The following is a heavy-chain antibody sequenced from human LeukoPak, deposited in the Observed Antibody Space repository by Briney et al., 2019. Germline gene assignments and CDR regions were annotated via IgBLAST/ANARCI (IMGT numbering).Heavy chain of an antibody. J-gene: IGHJ4*02. Sequence: PSETLSLTCAVYGGSFSGYYWSWIRQPPGKGLEWIGYIYYSGSTNYNPSLKSRVTISVDTSKNQFSLKLSSVTAADTAVYYCARIVDYYGSGSYLLDYWGQGTLVTVSS. D-gene: IGHD3-10*01. CDR1: GGSFSGYY. CDR2: IYYSGST. CDR3: ARIVDYYGSGSYLLDY. V-gene: IGHV4-59*01.